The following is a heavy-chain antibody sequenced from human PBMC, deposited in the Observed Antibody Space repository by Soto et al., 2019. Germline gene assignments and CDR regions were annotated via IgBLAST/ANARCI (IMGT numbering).Heavy chain of an antibody. Sequence: SETLSLTCTVSGGSISSSNYYWGWIRQPPGKGLEWIGSIYYSGSTYYNPSLKSRVTISVDTSKNQFSLKLSSVTAADTAVYYCARPIGGSYFDYWGQGTLVTVSS. V-gene: IGHV4-39*01. CDR3: ARPIGGSYFDY. CDR1: GGSISSSNYY. D-gene: IGHD2-15*01. J-gene: IGHJ4*02. CDR2: IYYSGST.